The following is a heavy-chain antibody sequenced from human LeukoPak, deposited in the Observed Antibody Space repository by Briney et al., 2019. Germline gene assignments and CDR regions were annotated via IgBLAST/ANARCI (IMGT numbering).Heavy chain of an antibody. CDR2: IYYSGST. D-gene: IGHD3-10*01. V-gene: IGHV4-59*12. CDR1: GGSISSYY. CDR3: ARVGAG. J-gene: IGHJ3*01. Sequence: PSETLSLTCTVSGGSISSYYWSWIRQPPGKGLEWIGYIYYSGSTNYTPSLKSRVTISVDTSKNQFSLKLSSVTAADTAVYYCARVGAGWGQGTMVTVSS.